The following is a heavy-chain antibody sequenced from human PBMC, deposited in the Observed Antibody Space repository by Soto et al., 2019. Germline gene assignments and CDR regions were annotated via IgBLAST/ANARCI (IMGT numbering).Heavy chain of an antibody. V-gene: IGHV1-2*02. Sequence: ASVKVSCKASGYTFTGYYMHWVRQAPGQGLEWMGWINPNSGGTNYAQKFQGRVTMTRDTSISTAYMELSRLRSDDTAVYYCASYPNCSGGSCYPYYYYGMDVWGQGTTVTVS. D-gene: IGHD2-15*01. J-gene: IGHJ6*02. CDR1: GYTFTGYY. CDR3: ASYPNCSGGSCYPYYYYGMDV. CDR2: INPNSGGT.